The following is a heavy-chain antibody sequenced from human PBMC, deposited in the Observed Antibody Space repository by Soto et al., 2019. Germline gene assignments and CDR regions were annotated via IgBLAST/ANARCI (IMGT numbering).Heavy chain of an antibody. D-gene: IGHD3-3*01. V-gene: IGHV3-74*03. J-gene: IGHJ3*01. Sequence: PGWSLRLSCAASGFTFSNYWMHWVRQAPGKGLEWVSRISSDGTTTTYADSLKGRFTISRDNAKNTLSLQMKSLRAEDTAVYFCARRSATTYVRAFDLWGQGTLGTDS. CDR1: GFTFSNYW. CDR2: ISSDGTTT. CDR3: ARRSATTYVRAFDL.